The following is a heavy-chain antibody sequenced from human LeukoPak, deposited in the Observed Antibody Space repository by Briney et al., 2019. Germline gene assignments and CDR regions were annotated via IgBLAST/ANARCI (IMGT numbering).Heavy chain of an antibody. D-gene: IGHD3-22*01. V-gene: IGHV4-59*12. CDR2: IYYSGST. Sequence: SETLSLTCTVSGGSISSYYWSWIRQPPGKGLEWIGYIYYSGSTNYNPSLKSRVTISVDRSKNQFSLKLSSVTAADTAVYYCARGDYYDSSGYHSWGQGTLVTVSS. CDR3: ARGDYYDSSGYHS. J-gene: IGHJ5*02. CDR1: GGSISSYY.